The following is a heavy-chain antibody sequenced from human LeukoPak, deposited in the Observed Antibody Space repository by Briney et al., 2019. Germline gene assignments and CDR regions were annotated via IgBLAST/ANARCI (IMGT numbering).Heavy chain of an antibody. CDR2: VHLDGRT. D-gene: IGHD3-3*01. Sequence: GSLRLSCAASGSTFTNAWMTWVRQAPGKGLEWIGEVHLDGRTNYNPSLKSRLTISVDLSENHISLKLTSVTAADTAVYYCAREGGFYRPLDYSGQGTLVTVSS. J-gene: IGHJ4*02. V-gene: IGHV4-4*02. CDR1: GSTFTNAW. CDR3: AREGGFYRPLDY.